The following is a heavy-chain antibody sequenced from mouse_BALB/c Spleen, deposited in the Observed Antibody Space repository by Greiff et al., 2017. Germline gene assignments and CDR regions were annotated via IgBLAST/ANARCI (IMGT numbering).Heavy chain of an antibody. V-gene: IGHV4-1*02. CDR1: GFDFSRYW. CDR2: INPDSSTI. Sequence: EVKLEESGGGLVQPGGSLKLSCAASGFDFSRYWMSWVRQAPGKGLEWIGEINPDSSTINYTPSLKDKFIISRDNAKNTLYLQMSKVRSEDTALYYCARIFSIYYYGSPWFAYWGQGTLVTVSA. J-gene: IGHJ3*01. D-gene: IGHD1-1*01. CDR3: ARIFSIYYYGSPWFAY.